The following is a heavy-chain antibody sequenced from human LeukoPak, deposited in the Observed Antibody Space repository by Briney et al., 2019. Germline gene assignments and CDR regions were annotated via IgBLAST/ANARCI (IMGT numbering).Heavy chain of an antibody. CDR3: AREPNYYYGMDV. J-gene: IGHJ6*02. V-gene: IGHV3-53*04. Sequence: PGRSLRLSCAASGFTFSSYAMHWVRQAPGKGLEWVSVIYSGGSTYYADSVKGRFTISRHNSKNTLYLQMNSLRAEDTAVYYCAREPNYYYGMDVWGQGTTVTVSS. CDR1: GFTFSSYA. CDR2: IYSGGST.